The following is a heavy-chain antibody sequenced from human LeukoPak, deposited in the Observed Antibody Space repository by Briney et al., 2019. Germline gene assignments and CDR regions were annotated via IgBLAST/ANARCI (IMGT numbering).Heavy chain of an antibody. D-gene: IGHD2-15*01. J-gene: IGHJ4*02. CDR1: GYTLTELS. CDR3: ARNYCSGGSCYPNY. CDR2: FDPEDGET. Sequence: ASVKVSCKVSGYTLTELSMHWVRQAPGKGLEWMGGFDPEDGETIYAQKFQGRVTITTDESTSTAYMELSSLRSEDTAVYYCARNYCSGGSCYPNYWGQGTLVTVSS. V-gene: IGHV1-24*01.